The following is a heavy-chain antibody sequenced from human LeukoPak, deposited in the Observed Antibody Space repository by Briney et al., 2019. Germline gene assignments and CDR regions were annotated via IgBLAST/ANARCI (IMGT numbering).Heavy chain of an antibody. V-gene: IGHV3-21*04. Sequence: GGSLRLSCAASAFTFSHYSMNWVRQAPGKGLEWVSSISSSSSYIYYADSVKGRFTISRDNAKNSLYLHMNSLRAEDTAVYYCAKGTMGRGFGYWGQGTLVTVSS. D-gene: IGHD3-10*01. CDR2: ISSSSSYI. CDR3: AKGTMGRGFGY. J-gene: IGHJ4*02. CDR1: AFTFSHYS.